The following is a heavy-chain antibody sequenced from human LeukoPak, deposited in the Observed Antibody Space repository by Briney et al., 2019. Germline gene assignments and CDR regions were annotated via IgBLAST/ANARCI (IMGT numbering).Heavy chain of an antibody. D-gene: IGHD3-3*01. V-gene: IGHV4-38-2*02. CDR3: ARAVTDFWSGYSYYYYYMDV. CDR1: GYSISSGYY. Sequence: SETLSLTCTVSGYSISSGYYWGWIRQPPGKGLEWIGSIYHSGSTYYNPSLKSRVTISVDTSKNQFSLKLSSVTAADTAVYYCARAVTDFWSGYSYYYYYMDVWGKGTTVTVSS. J-gene: IGHJ6*03. CDR2: IYHSGST.